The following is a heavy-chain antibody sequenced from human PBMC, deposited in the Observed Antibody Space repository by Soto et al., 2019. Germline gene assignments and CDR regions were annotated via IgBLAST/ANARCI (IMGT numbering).Heavy chain of an antibody. V-gene: IGHV4-59*01. D-gene: IGHD1-26*01. J-gene: IGHJ4*02. Sequence: PSETLSLACTVSGDSFSTYLWSWIRQPPGKGLEWIDFISYSGSTNYNPSLKSRVSISVDTSKNQFSLMLTSVTAADTAVYYCARDGGIVGVNTYFDYWGQGTLVTVS. CDR3: ARDGGIVGVNTYFDY. CDR1: GDSFSTYL. CDR2: ISYSGST.